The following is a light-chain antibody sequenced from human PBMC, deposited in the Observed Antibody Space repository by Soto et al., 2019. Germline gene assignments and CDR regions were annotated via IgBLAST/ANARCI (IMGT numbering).Light chain of an antibody. CDR1: QSVRNNY. Sequence: EIVLTQSPGTLSLSPGERATLSCRASQSVRNNYLAWYQQRPGQAPRLLIYAASSRATGIPDRFSGSGSGTDFTLTISRLEPEDFAVYYCQQYGTSPRTFGQGIKVDIK. CDR2: AAS. V-gene: IGKV3-20*01. J-gene: IGKJ1*01. CDR3: QQYGTSPRT.